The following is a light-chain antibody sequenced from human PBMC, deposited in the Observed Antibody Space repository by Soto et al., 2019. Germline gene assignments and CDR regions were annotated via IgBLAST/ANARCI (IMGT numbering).Light chain of an antibody. J-gene: IGKJ4*01. V-gene: IGKV3-11*01. CDR2: DAS. CDR3: QQRRNWPRLT. CDR1: QNVSSY. Sequence: EIVLTQSPATLSLSPGERATLSCRASQNVSSYLAWYQQKPGQAPRLLIYDASNRAIGIPARFSGSGSGTDFTLTISSLQPEDFAVYFCQQRRNWPRLTFGGGTKVDIK.